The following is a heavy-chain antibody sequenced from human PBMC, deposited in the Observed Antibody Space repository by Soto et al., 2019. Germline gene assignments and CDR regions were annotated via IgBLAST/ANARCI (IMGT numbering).Heavy chain of an antibody. CDR1: GFGFGSYA. CDR3: ARTRGTHCSGGSCYYFDI. D-gene: IGHD2-15*01. J-gene: IGHJ4*02. V-gene: IGHV3-23*01. Sequence: AQLSESGGGLVRPGGSLRVSCAASGFGFGSYAMAWIRQAPGKGLEWVSSISGSGLVTYYADSVRGRFAVSRDNSRNTLFLQMNSLRAEDTAVYYCARTRGTHCSGGSCYYFDIGGRGTLVSV. CDR2: ISGSGLVT.